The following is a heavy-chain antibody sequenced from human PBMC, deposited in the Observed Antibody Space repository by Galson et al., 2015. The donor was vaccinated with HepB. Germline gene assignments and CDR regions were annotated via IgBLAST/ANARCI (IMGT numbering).Heavy chain of an antibody. J-gene: IGHJ4*02. CDR1: GYTFTSYY. D-gene: IGHD5-24*01. CDR3: ARGYVEMATIGDY. V-gene: IGHV1-46*04. CDR2: INPSGGST. Sequence: SVKVSCKASGYTFTSYYMHWVRQAPGQGLEWMGIINPSGGSTSYAQKLQGRVTMTRDTSTSTAYMELSSLRSEDTAVYYCARGYVEMATIGDYWGQGTLVTVSS.